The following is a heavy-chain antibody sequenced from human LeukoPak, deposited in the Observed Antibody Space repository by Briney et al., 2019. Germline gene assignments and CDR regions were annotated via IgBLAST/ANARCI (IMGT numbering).Heavy chain of an antibody. J-gene: IGHJ5*02. Sequence: SETLSLTCTVSGGSISSGGYYWSWIRQHPGKGLEWIGCIYYSGSTYYNPSLKSRVTISVDTSKNQFSLKLSSVTAADTAVYYCARDIDMGDYIWFDPWGQGTLVTVSS. CDR3: ARDIDMGDYIWFDP. CDR2: IYYSGST. V-gene: IGHV4-31*03. CDR1: GGSISSGGYY. D-gene: IGHD4-17*01.